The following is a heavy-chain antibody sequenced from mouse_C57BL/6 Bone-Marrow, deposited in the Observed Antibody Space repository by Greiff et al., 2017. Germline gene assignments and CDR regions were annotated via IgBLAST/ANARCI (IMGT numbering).Heavy chain of an antibody. Sequence: DVKLQESGPGLVKPSQSLSLPCSVTGYSITSGYYWTWIRQFPGNILEWLGYISYDGSNNYNPSLKNRISITRDTSKNQFFLQLISVTTEDTATYYCANVLYGSCYYFDYWGQGTTLTGSS. CDR3: ANVLYGSCYYFDY. CDR2: ISYDGSN. CDR1: GYSITSGYY. J-gene: IGHJ2*01. V-gene: IGHV3-6*01. D-gene: IGHD1-1*01.